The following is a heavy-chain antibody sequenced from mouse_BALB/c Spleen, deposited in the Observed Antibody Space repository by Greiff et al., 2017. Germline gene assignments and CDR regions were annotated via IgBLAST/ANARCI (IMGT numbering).Heavy chain of an antibody. D-gene: IGHD2-3*01. CDR1: GYSITSDYA. CDR3: AREDGYYRAY. J-gene: IGHJ3*01. V-gene: IGHV3-2*02. CDR2: ISYSGST. Sequence: EVQLQESGPGLVKPSQSLSLTCTVTGYSITSDYAWNWIRQFPGNKLEWMGYISYSGSTSYNPSLKSRISITRDTSKNQFFLQLNSVTTEDTATYYCAREDGYYRAYWGQGTLVTVSA.